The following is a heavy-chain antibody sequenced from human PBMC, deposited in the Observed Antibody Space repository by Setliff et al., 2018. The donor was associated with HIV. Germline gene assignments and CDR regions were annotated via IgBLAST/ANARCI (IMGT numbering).Heavy chain of an antibody. CDR1: GGSFSGYF. CDR3: ARGRDSVWGNCHYSGGGXXDI. Sequence: TSETLSXXXAVYGGSFSGYFWSWIRQSPGKGLEWIGEINHSGDTYYNPSLKSRVAISIDTSKTQFSLKLTSVTAADTAVYYCARGRDSVWGNCHYSGGGXXDIGGXGTAVTVSS. CDR2: INHSGDT. J-gene: IGHJ3*02. D-gene: IGHD3-16*02. V-gene: IGHV4-34*01.